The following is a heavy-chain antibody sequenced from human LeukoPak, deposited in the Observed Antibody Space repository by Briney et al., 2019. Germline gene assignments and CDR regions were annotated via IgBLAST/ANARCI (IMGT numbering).Heavy chain of an antibody. CDR1: GFTFSSYS. D-gene: IGHD1-26*01. CDR2: ITSSTSTI. CDR3: ARDPHREFDY. J-gene: IGHJ4*02. Sequence: PGGSLRLSCAASGFTFSSYSMNWVRQAPGKGLEWVSYITSSTSTIYYADSVKGRFTISRDNAKNSLYLQMNSLRAEDTAVYYCARDPHREFDYWGQGTLVTVSS. V-gene: IGHV3-48*01.